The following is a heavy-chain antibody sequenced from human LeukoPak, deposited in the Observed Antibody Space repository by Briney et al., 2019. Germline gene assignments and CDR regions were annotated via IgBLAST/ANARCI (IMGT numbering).Heavy chain of an antibody. CDR3: ARSTGDYGSGSLGY. CDR2: VHSSGST. V-gene: IGHV4-61*02. J-gene: IGHJ4*02. Sequence: SETRSLTCTVSGGPISSGNYYWNWIRQPAGKGLEWIGRVHSSGSTNHNPSLKSRFTISRDTSKNQFSLIVSSVTAADTAMYFCARSTGDYGSGSLGYWGQGTLVTVSS. CDR1: GGPISSGNYY. D-gene: IGHD3-10*01.